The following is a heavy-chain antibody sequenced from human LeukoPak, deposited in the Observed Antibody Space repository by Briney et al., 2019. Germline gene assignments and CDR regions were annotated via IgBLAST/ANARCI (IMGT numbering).Heavy chain of an antibody. CDR2: IYYSGNT. V-gene: IGHV4-59*01. CDR3: ARSTGSTMFIDY. CDR1: GGSISPYY. J-gene: IGHJ4*02. D-gene: IGHD3-10*02. Sequence: SETLSLTCTVSGGSISPYYWSWIRQPPGKGLEWLGYIYYSGNTDYNPSLKSRVAISVDTSKSQFSLKLSSVTAADTAVYYCARSTGSTMFIDYWGQGTLVTVSS.